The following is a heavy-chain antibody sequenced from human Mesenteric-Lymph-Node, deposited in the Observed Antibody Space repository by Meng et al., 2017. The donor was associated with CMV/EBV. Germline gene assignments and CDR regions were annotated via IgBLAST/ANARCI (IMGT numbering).Heavy chain of an antibody. J-gene: IGHJ4*03. CDR3: ARTYAGYDFTPFDY. CDR2: ISWNSGSI. V-gene: IGHV3-9*01. Sequence: SLKISCAASGFTFEDYAMHWVRQAPGKGLEWVSGISWNSGSIGYADSVKGRFTISRDNAGNALYLQMHSLTAENTALYYCARTYAGYDFTPFDYWGHGALVTVSS. CDR1: GFTFEDYA. D-gene: IGHD5-12*01.